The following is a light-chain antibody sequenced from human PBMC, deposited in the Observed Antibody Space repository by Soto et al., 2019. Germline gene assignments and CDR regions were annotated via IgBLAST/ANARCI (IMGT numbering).Light chain of an antibody. Sequence: DIQMTQSPSTLSGSVGDRVTITCRSSQTISSWLAWYQQKPGKAPKLLIYKASTLKSGVPSRFSGSGSGTEFTLTISSLQPHDFATYYCQHYNSYSEAFGQGTKLDIK. V-gene: IGKV1-5*03. J-gene: IGKJ1*01. CDR2: KAS. CDR3: QHYNSYSEA. CDR1: QTISSW.